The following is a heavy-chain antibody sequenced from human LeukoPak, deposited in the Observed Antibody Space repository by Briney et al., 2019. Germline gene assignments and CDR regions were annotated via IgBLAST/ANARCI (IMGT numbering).Heavy chain of an antibody. CDR3: ATDLSFHGFAGY. CDR1: GYTLTELS. CDR2: FDSEDGET. Sequence: ASVKVSCKVSGYTLTELSMHWARQAPGKGREWMGGFDSEDGETIYAQKFQGRVTMTEDTSTDTAYMELSSLRSEDTAVYYCATDLSFHGFAGYWGQGTLVTVSS. J-gene: IGHJ4*02. V-gene: IGHV1-24*01.